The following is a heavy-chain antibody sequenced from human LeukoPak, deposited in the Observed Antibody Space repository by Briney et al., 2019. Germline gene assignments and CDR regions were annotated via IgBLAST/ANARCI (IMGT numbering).Heavy chain of an antibody. D-gene: IGHD2-8*01. CDR2: ISYDGSKK. V-gene: IGHV3-30*12. J-gene: IGHJ3*02. Sequence: GGSLRLSCAASGFTFSSYGMHWVRQAPGKGLEWVAVISYDGSKKYYADSVKGRFTLSRDNSKNTLYLQMNSLRAEDTAVYYCANLAAALNIWGQGTMVTVSS. CDR1: GFTFSSYG. CDR3: ANLAAALNI.